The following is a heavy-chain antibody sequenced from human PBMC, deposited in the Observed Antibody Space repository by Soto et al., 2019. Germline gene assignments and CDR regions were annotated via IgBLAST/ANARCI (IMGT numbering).Heavy chain of an antibody. J-gene: IGHJ6*02. CDR2: IYYSGST. V-gene: IGHV4-59*01. CDR3: ASIPVVSYYHYGMSV. Sequence: PSETLCLTCTVSGGSISSYYWSWIRQPPGKGLEWIGYIYYSGSTNYNPSLKSRVTISVDTSKNQFSLKLSSVTAADTAVYHCASIPVVSYYHYGMSVCGQGTTVTVSS. CDR1: GGSISSYY. D-gene: IGHD2-15*01.